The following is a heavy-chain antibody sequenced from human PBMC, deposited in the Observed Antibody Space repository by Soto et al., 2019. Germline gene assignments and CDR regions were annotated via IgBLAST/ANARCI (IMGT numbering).Heavy chain of an antibody. CDR3: ARLGISGSGSYYNYFDY. Sequence: PSETLSLTCPLSGSSISSSSYYLGWIRPPPGKGLEWIGSIYYSGSTYYNPSLKSRVTISVDTSKNQFSLKLSSVTAADTAVYYCARLGISGSGSYYNYFDYWGQGTLVNVSA. D-gene: IGHD3-10*01. CDR1: GSSISSSSYY. CDR2: IYYSGST. V-gene: IGHV4-39*01. J-gene: IGHJ4*02.